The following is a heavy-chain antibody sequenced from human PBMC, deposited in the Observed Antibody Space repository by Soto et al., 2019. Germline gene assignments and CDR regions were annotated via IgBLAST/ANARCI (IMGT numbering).Heavy chain of an antibody. J-gene: IGHJ4*02. CDR3: ALYGGGSMYYSDY. Sequence: EVQLLESGGGLVQPGGSLRLSCAASGFTFRSYAMSWVRQPPGKGLEWVSGISSSGDNTYHVDSVKGRFTISRDNSKNTLYLQMNSLGAEDTAVYYCALYGGGSMYYSDYWGQGTLVTVSS. CDR1: GFTFRSYA. D-gene: IGHD3-16*01. V-gene: IGHV3-23*01. CDR2: ISSSGDNT.